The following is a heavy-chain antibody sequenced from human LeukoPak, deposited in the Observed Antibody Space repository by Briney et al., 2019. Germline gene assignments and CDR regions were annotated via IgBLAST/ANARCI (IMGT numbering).Heavy chain of an antibody. CDR2: ISAGGSTT. V-gene: IGHV3-23*01. D-gene: IGHD5-18*01. Sequence: AGGSLRLSCAASGFTFSSYAMSWVRQAPGKGLEWVSGISAGGSTTYYADSVKGRFTISRDNSRNTLYLQMNSLRAEDTAVYYCAKVLHRYSYGLVDCWGQGTLATVSS. CDR1: GFTFSSYA. CDR3: AKVLHRYSYGLVDC. J-gene: IGHJ4*02.